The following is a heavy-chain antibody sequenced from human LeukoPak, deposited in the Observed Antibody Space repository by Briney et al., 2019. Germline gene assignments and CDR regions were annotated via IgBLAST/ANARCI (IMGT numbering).Heavy chain of an antibody. V-gene: IGHV1-2*02. CDR2: INPNSGGT. D-gene: IGHD6-6*01. Sequence: GASVKVSCKASGYTFTGYYMHWVRQAPGQGREWMGWINPNSGGTNYAQKFQGRVTMTRDTSISTAYMELSRLRSDDTAAYYCASASSSGSWFDPWGQGTLVTVSS. CDR3: ASASSSGSWFDP. J-gene: IGHJ5*02. CDR1: GYTFTGYY.